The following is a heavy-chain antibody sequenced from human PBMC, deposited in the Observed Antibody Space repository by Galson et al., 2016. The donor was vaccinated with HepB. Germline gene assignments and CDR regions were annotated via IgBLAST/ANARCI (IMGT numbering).Heavy chain of an antibody. V-gene: IGHV1-8*01. J-gene: IGHJ4*02. CDR1: GYTFNSRD. CDR2: MNAKSSNT. D-gene: IGHD5-18*01. Sequence: SVKVSCKASGYTFNSRDVNWVRQAAGQGLEWMGWMNAKSSNTGSAQKFQGRLSLPWNTSTRTAFMELRSLTSEDPAVYYFARALRRDTAMTPLDSWGQGTLVAVSS. CDR3: ARALRRDTAMTPLDS.